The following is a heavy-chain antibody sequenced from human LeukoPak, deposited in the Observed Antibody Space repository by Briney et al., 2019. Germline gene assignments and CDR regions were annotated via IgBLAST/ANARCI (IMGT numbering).Heavy chain of an antibody. CDR1: GYTFTSYG. CDR2: ISAYNGNT. Sequence: GASVKVSCKASGYTFTSYGISWVRQAPGQGLEWMGWISAYNGNTNYAQKLQGRVTMTTDTSTSTAYMELRSLRSDDTAVYYCARDSADYDTFGGFDYWGQGTLVTVSS. D-gene: IGHD3-16*01. V-gene: IGHV1-18*01. CDR3: ARDSADYDTFGGFDY. J-gene: IGHJ4*02.